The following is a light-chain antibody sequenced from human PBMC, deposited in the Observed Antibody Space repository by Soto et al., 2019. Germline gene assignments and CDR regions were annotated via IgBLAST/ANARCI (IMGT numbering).Light chain of an antibody. Sequence: EIGFTQSPGTLSMSPGERATLSCRASQSVSSNYLAWYQQKPGQAPRLLIYGASSRATGIPDRFSGSGSGTDFTLTICRLEPEDFAVYYCQQYGSSRWTFGQGTKVAIK. CDR1: QSVSSNY. V-gene: IGKV3-20*01. J-gene: IGKJ1*01. CDR3: QQYGSSRWT. CDR2: GAS.